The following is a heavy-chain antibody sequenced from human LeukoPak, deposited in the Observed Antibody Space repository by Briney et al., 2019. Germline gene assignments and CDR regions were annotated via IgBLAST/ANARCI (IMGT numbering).Heavy chain of an antibody. J-gene: IGHJ6*02. CDR3: VRDIVVVPAAQYYYYYGMDV. Sequence: SETLSLTCTVSGGSISSSSYYWGWIRQPPGKGLEWIGSIYYSGSTYYNPSLKSQVTISVDTSKNPFSLYLSSVTAEDTAVYYCVRDIVVVPAAQYYYYYGMDVWGQGTTVTVSS. V-gene: IGHV4-39*01. CDR2: IYYSGST. CDR1: GGSISSSSYY. D-gene: IGHD2-2*01.